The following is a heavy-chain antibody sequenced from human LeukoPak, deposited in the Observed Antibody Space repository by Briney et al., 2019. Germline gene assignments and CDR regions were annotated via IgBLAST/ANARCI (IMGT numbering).Heavy chain of an antibody. CDR1: GFTFSSYA. CDR2: ISGSGGST. J-gene: IGHJ6*02. V-gene: IGHV3-23*01. D-gene: IGHD3-9*01. Sequence: GGSLRLSCAASGFTFSSYAMSWVRQAPGKGLEWVSAISGSGGSTYYADSVKGRFTISRDNSKNTLYLQMNSLRAEDTAVYYCAKDLRINYDILTGYYWSTSFRPYGMDVWGQGTTVTVSS. CDR3: AKDLRINYDILTGYYWSTSFRPYGMDV.